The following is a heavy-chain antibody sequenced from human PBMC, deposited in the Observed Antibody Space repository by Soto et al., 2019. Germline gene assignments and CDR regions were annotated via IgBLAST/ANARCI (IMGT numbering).Heavy chain of an antibody. V-gene: IGHV1-18*04. J-gene: IGHJ3*02. CDR2: ISAYNGNT. CDR1: GYTFTSYG. CDR3: ARGRYDILTGYPRAFDI. D-gene: IGHD3-9*01. Sequence: ASVKVSCKASGYTFTSYGISWGRQAPGQGLEWMGWISAYNGNTNYAQKLQGRVTMTTDTSTSTAYMELRSLRSDDTAVYYCARGRYDILTGYPRAFDIWGQGTLVTVS.